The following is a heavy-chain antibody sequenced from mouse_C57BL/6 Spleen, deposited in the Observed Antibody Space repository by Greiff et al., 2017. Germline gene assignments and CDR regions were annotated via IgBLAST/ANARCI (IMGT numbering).Heavy chain of an antibody. D-gene: IGHD2-2*01. V-gene: IGHV1-53*01. CDR2: INPSNGGT. Sequence: QVQLQQPGTELVKPGASVKLSCKASGYTFTSYWMHWVKQRPGQGLEWIGNINPSNGGTNYNEKVKSKATLTVDKSSSTAYMQLSSLTSADSAFYYCARVFYGYDVGDYWGQGTTLTVSS. J-gene: IGHJ2*01. CDR1: GYTFTSYW. CDR3: ARVFYGYDVGDY.